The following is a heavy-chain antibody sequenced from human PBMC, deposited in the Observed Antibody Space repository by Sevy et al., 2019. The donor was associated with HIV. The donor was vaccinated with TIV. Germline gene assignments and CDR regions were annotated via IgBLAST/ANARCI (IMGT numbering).Heavy chain of an antibody. D-gene: IGHD3-3*01. CDR3: ARGLGSGVKYYYYYYGMDV. Sequence: SETLSLTCAVYGGSFSGYYWSWIRQPPGKGLEWIGEINHSGSTNYNPSLKSRVTISVDTSKNQFSLKLGSVTAADTAVYYCARGLGSGVKYYYYYYGMDVWGQGTTVTVSS. J-gene: IGHJ6*02. V-gene: IGHV4-34*01. CDR2: INHSGST. CDR1: GGSFSGYY.